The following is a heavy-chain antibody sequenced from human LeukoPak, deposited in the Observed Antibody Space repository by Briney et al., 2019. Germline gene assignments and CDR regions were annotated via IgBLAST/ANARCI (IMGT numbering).Heavy chain of an antibody. CDR2: IYPGDSDT. CDR3: ATGYCSSTSCYRFDY. CDR1: GYSFTSYW. D-gene: IGHD2-2*01. V-gene: IGHV5-51*01. J-gene: IGHJ4*02. Sequence: GESLKISCKGSGYSFTSYWIGWGRQMPGKGLEWMGIIYPGDSDTRYSPSFQGQVTISADKSISTAYLQWSSLKASDTAMYYCATGYCSSTSCYRFDYWGQGTLVTVSS.